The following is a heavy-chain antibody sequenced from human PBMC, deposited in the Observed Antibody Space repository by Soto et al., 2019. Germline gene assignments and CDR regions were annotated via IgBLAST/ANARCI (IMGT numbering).Heavy chain of an antibody. Sequence: QVELVESGGGLAKPGGSLRLSCAASGFTFSDYDMSWIRQAPGKGLEWVSYTSSSGSTTYYTDSVKGRFTMSRDNAKNSMYLHMYSLRVEDTAVYYRARDPQGIAVEQSYYSGMEVWGQGTTGTVSS. CDR1: GFTFSDYD. V-gene: IGHV3-11*01. CDR2: TSSSGSTT. J-gene: IGHJ6*02. D-gene: IGHD6-19*01. CDR3: ARDPQGIAVEQSYYSGMEV.